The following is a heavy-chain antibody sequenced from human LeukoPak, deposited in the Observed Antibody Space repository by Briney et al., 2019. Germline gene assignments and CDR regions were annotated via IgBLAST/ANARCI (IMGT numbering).Heavy chain of an antibody. CDR1: GYTFTSYY. Sequence: ASVKVSCKASGYTFTSYYMHWVRQAPGQGLEWMGIINPSGGSTSYAQKFQGRVTMTRDTSTSTVYMELSSLRSEDTAVYYCATDRGYSGYDSFKDRSSSLDYWGQGTLVTVSS. CDR2: INPSGGST. CDR3: ATDRGYSGYDSFKDRSSSLDY. D-gene: IGHD5-12*01. V-gene: IGHV1-46*01. J-gene: IGHJ4*02.